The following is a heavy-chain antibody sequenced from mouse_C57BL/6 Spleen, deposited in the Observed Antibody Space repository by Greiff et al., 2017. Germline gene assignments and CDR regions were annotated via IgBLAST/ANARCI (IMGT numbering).Heavy chain of an antibody. CDR2: IYPRSGNT. V-gene: IGHV1-81*01. CDR3: AREGLREGYFDV. J-gene: IGHJ1*03. D-gene: IGHD3-1*01. Sequence: VQLQQSGAELARPGASVKLSCKASGYTFTSYGISWVKQRTGQGLEWIGEIYPRSGNTYYNEKFKGKATLTADKSSSTAYMELRSLTSEDSAVYFCAREGLREGYFDVWGTGTTVTVSS. CDR1: GYTFTSYG.